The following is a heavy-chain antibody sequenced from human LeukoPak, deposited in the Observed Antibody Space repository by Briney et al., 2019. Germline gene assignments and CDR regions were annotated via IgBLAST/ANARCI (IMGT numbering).Heavy chain of an antibody. CDR3: ARARVLLWFGELLFDY. Sequence: SETLSLTCAVSGGSISNNNWWSWVRQPPGMGLEWIGEIYHGGSTNYNPPLKSRVTMSVDRSKNQFSLKLSSVTAADTAVYYCARARVLLWFGELLFDYWGQGTLVTVSS. CDR2: IYHGGST. D-gene: IGHD3-10*01. CDR1: GGSISNNNW. J-gene: IGHJ4*02. V-gene: IGHV4-4*02.